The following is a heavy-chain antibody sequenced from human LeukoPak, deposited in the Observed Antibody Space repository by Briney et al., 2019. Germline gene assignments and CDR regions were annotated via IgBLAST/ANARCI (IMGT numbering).Heavy chain of an antibody. V-gene: IGHV4-59*08. D-gene: IGHD6-13*01. CDR1: GGSISSYY. CDR3: ARLRVGAAGIDY. Sequence: SETMSLTWTVSGGSISSYYWSWIRQPPGKGLEWIGYIYYSGSTNYNLSLKSRVTMSVDTSKNQFSLKLSSVTAADTAVYYCARLRVGAAGIDYWGQGTLVTVSS. J-gene: IGHJ4*02. CDR2: IYYSGST.